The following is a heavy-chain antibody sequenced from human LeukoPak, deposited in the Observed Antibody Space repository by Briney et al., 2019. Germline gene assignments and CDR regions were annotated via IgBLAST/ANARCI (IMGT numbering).Heavy chain of an antibody. V-gene: IGHV4-4*07. J-gene: IGHJ6*03. Sequence: SETLSLPCTVSGGSISSYYWSWLRQPAGKGLEWIGRIYTSGSTNYNPSLKSRVTMSVDTSKNQFSLKLSSVAAADPAGYYCARGGYYDGSGTRWEEYYYYYMDVWGKGTTVTVSS. CDR3: ARGGYYDGSGTRWEEYYYYYMDV. CDR2: IYTSGST. CDR1: GGSISSYY. D-gene: IGHD3-22*01.